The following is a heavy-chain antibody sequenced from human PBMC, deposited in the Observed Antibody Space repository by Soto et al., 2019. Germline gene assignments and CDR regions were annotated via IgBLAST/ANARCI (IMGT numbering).Heavy chain of an antibody. CDR1: GFTFSDAW. CDR3: ASHVGNSRIYDN. CDR2: VKSKSDGGTT. V-gene: IGHV3-15*01. D-gene: IGHD3-3*02. J-gene: IGHJ4*02. Sequence: GGSLRLSCAASGFTFSDAWMSWVRQAPGKGLEWVGRVKSKSDGGTTDYTAPVKGRFTISRDNAENSLSLQLNSLRAEDTAVYYCASHVGNSRIYDNWGQGTLVTVSS.